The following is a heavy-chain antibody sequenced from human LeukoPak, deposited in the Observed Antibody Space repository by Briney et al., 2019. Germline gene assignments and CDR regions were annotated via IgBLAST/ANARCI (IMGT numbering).Heavy chain of an antibody. CDR3: ARASRWLAFDQ. V-gene: IGHV3-66*01. Sequence: GGSLRLSCAASGFTVTSSFMNWVRQAPGKGLEWVSTIYNNDNANYGDSVEGRFVVSRDSSTNTLFLQMYSLRAEDTAVYFCARASRWLAFDQWGQGTLVTVSS. D-gene: IGHD6-19*01. CDR1: GFTVTSSF. CDR2: IYNNDNA. J-gene: IGHJ4*01.